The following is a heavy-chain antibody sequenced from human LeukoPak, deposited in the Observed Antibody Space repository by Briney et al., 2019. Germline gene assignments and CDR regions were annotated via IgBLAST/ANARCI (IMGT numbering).Heavy chain of an antibody. CDR2: IYYSGST. CDR3: AREEDRVVVTGAFDI. V-gene: IGHV4-39*07. Sequence: SQTLSLTCAVSGGSISSGGYSWGWIRQPPGKGLGWIGSIYYSGSTYYNPSLKSRVTISVDTSKNQFSLKLSSVTAADTAVYYCAREEDRVVVTGAFDIWGQGTMVTVSS. D-gene: IGHD2-15*01. J-gene: IGHJ3*02. CDR1: GGSISSGGYS.